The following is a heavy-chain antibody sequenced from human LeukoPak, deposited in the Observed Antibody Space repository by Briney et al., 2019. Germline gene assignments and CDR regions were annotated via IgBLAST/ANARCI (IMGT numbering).Heavy chain of an antibody. J-gene: IGHJ4*02. CDR2: ISGSGGST. CDR3: AKGPLSEGYGDYFDY. V-gene: IGHV3-23*01. Sequence: PGGSLRLSCAASGFTFSSYAMSWVRQAPGKGLEWVSAISGSGGSTYYADSVKGRFTISRHNSKNTLYLQMNSLRAEDTAVYYCAKGPLSEGYGDYFDYWGQGTLVTVSS. D-gene: IGHD4-17*01. CDR1: GFTFSSYA.